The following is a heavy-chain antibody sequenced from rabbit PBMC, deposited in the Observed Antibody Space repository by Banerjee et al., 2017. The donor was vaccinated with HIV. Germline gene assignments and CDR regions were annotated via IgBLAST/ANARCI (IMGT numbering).Heavy chain of an antibody. J-gene: IGHJ2*01. D-gene: IGHD8-1*01. CDR2: IYIGAFGTT. CDR3: ARRSINYGDAFDP. CDR1: GFDLSSSYW. V-gene: IGHV1S45*01. Sequence: QEQLEESGGGLVKPEGSLIFTCKASGFDLSSSYWICWVRQAPGKGLEWIACIYIGAFGTTYYASWAKGRFTISKTSSTTVTLQMTSLTAADTATHFCARRSINYGDAFDPWGPGTLVTVS.